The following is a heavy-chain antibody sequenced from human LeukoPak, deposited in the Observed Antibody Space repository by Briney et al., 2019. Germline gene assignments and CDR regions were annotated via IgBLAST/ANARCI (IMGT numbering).Heavy chain of an antibody. CDR1: GGSISSGDYY. CDR3: ARGRSGYSYVHDAFDI. CDR2: IYYSGST. D-gene: IGHD5-18*01. V-gene: IGHV4-61*08. J-gene: IGHJ3*02. Sequence: SETLSLTCTVSGGSISSGDYYWSWIRQPPGKGLEWIAYIYYSGSTNHNPSLKSRVTISVDTSKNQFSLKLSSVTAADTAVYYCARGRSGYSYVHDAFDIWGQGTMVTVSS.